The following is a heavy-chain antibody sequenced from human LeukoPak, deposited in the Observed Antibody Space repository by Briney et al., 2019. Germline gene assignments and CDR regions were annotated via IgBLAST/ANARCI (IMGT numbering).Heavy chain of an antibody. J-gene: IGHJ6*03. Sequence: GGSLRLSCAASGFTFSSYWMSWVRQAPGKGLEWVAVIADDGGVKQYADSVKGRFTVSRDNSKSTLYLQMNGLSVEDTAIYYCAKKEGDTYFSWYMDVWGKGTTVTVSS. V-gene: IGHV3-30*18. CDR2: IADDGGVK. CDR3: AKKEGDTYFSWYMDV. D-gene: IGHD2-21*01. CDR1: GFTFSSYW.